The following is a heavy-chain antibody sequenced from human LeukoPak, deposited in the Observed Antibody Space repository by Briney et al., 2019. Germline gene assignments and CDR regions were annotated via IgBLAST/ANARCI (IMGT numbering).Heavy chain of an antibody. J-gene: IGHJ4*02. Sequence: GGSLRLSCVASRFTFSGFAMSWVRQAPGKGLEWVSTIRDSDGTTYYADSVKGRFTISRDNSKNTLYLQMNSLRAEDTAVYYCAKPDCSYTDCYRPTYWGQGTLVTVSS. CDR1: RFTFSGFA. CDR2: IRDSDGTT. CDR3: AKPDCSYTDCYRPTY. V-gene: IGHV3-23*01. D-gene: IGHD2-2*02.